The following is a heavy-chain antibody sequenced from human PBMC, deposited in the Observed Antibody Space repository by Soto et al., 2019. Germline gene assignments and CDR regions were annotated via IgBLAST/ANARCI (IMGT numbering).Heavy chain of an antibody. CDR1: GYFFNDYH. J-gene: IGHJ5*02. D-gene: IGHD3-3*02. V-gene: IGHV1-2*02. CDR3: AREAGVSKIAAVLLDP. Sequence: QVQVVQSGAEVKKPGASVKVSCKTSGYFFNDYHMHWVRKAPGQGLEWMGWINPKNGDTNYAQKFQDRVTMTRDTSISTVYIELSRLTSDDTAVYYCAREAGVSKIAAVLLDPWGQGTLVTVSS. CDR2: INPKNGDT.